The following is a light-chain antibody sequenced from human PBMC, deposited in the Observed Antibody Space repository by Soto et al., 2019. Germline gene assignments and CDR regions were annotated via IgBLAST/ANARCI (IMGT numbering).Light chain of an antibody. CDR1: QDIRNY. Sequence: DIQMTQSPSSLSASLGDRVTITCRASQDIRNYLAWYQQRPGKVPTLLIYAASTLQFGVPSRFSGSRSGTDYTLTISSLQPEDVATYYCHSYNTAALTFGPGTKVDIK. J-gene: IGKJ3*01. CDR2: AAS. CDR3: HSYNTAALT. V-gene: IGKV1-27*01.